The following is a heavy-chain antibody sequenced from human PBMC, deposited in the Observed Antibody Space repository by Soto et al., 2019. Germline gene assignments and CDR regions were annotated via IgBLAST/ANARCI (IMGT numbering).Heavy chain of an antibody. J-gene: IGHJ5*02. CDR1: GFTFSDYW. CDR3: ARDRIAAAGIQSWTFDP. CDR2: IDSDGSST. Sequence: PGGSLRLSCAASGFTFSDYWMNWVRQAPGKGLVWVSRIDSDGSSTSYADSVKGRFTISRDNAKNTLYLQMNSLRAEDTAVYYCARDRIAAAGIQSWTFDPWGQGTLVTVSS. D-gene: IGHD6-13*01. V-gene: IGHV3-74*01.